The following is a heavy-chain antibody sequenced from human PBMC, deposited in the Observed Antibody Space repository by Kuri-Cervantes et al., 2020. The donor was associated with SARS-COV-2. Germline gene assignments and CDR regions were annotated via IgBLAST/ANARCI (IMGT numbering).Heavy chain of an antibody. J-gene: IGHJ6*03. CDR2: ISGSGGST. CDR1: GFTFSSYA. CDR3: ARGKGYCSSTSCAHYYYYYYMDV. V-gene: IGHV3-23*01. Sequence: LSLTCAASGFTFSSYAMSWVRQAPGKGLEWVSAISGSGGSTYYADSVKGRFTISRDNAKNSLYLQMNSLRAEDTAVYYCARGKGYCSSTSCAHYYYYYYMDVWGKGTTVTVSS. D-gene: IGHD2-2*01.